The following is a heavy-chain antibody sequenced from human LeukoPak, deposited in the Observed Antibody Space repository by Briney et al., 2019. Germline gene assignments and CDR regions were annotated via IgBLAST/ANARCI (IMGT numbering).Heavy chain of an antibody. CDR3: ASPNIVVVPAASGGAFDI. V-gene: IGHV4-59*12. D-gene: IGHD2-2*01. Sequence: SETLSLTCTVSGGSISSYYWSWIRQPPGKGLEWIGYIYYSGSTYYNPSLKSRVTISVDRSKNQFSLKLSSVTAADTAVYYCASPNIVVVPAASGGAFDIWGQGTMVTVSS. CDR2: IYYSGST. CDR1: GGSISSYY. J-gene: IGHJ3*02.